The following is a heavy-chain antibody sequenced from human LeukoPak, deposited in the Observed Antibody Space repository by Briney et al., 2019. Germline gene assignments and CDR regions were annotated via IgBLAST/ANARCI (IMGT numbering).Heavy chain of an antibody. CDR3: ALRGWTAMGTRDY. CDR2: INPSGGST. Sequence: AASVKVSCKASGYTFTSYDINWVRQATGQGLEWMGIINPSGGSTSYAQKFQGRVTMTRDTSTSTVYMELSSLRSEDTAVYYCALRGWTAMGTRDYWGKGNLVTVSS. V-gene: IGHV1-46*01. CDR1: GYTFTSYD. J-gene: IGHJ4*02. D-gene: IGHD5-18*01.